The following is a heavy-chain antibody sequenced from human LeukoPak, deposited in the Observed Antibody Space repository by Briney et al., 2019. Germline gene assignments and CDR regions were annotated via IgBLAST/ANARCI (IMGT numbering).Heavy chain of an antibody. J-gene: IGHJ5*02. V-gene: IGHV4-4*02. CDR3: ARDKAAAGTSCFDP. Sequence: PAETQSLTCAVSGGSISSSNCWSWLRPPPGKGLEWIGEIYQSGSTNYNPSLKWRAIISVDKSKNQLSLKLSSVTAADTAVYYCARDKAAAGTSCFDPCGQGALVSASS. CDR2: IYQSGST. D-gene: IGHD6-13*01. CDR1: GGSISSSNC.